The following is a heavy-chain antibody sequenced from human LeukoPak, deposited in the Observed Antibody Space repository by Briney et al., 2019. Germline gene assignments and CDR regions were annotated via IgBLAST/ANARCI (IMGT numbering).Heavy chain of an antibody. CDR2: IIPIFGTA. CDR3: ARDKRGDSGSYYEGLDY. D-gene: IGHD1-26*01. V-gene: IGHV1-69*05. CDR1: GGTFSSYA. J-gene: IGHJ4*02. Sequence: GSSVKVSCTASGGTFSSYAISWVRQAPGQGLEWMGGIIPIFGTANYAQKSQGRVTITTDESTSTAYMELSSLRSEDTAVYYCARDKRGDSGSYYEGLDYWGQGTLVTVSS.